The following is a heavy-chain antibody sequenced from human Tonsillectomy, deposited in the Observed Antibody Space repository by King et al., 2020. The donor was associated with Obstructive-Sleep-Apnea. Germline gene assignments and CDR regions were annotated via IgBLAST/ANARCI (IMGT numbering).Heavy chain of an antibody. V-gene: IGHV3-33*03. D-gene: IGHD3-22*01. CDR2: IWHDGSNK. CDR3: AKGEDYYESSDFYYPLDS. CDR1: GFTFSSNG. Sequence: VQLVESGGGVVQPGRSLRLSCAASGFTFSSNGMHWVRQAPGKGLEWVAFIWHDGSNKNYADSVKGRFTISRDNSKNTLYLQMNSLRAEDTAVYYCAKGEDYYESSDFYYPLDSWGQGTLVSVSS. J-gene: IGHJ4*02.